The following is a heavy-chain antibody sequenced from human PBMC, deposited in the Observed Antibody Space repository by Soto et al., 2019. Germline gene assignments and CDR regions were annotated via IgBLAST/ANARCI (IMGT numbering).Heavy chain of an antibody. CDR1: GGTFSSYT. J-gene: IGHJ6*02. CDR2: IIPILGIA. V-gene: IGHV1-69*08. Sequence: QVQLVQSGAAVKKPGSSVKVSCKASGGTFSSYTISWVRQAPGQGLEWMGRIIPILGIANYAQKFQGRVTITADKSTSTAYMELSSLRSEDTAVYYCAREGGLRYFEGVWGQGTTVTVSS. CDR3: AREGGLRYFEGV. D-gene: IGHD3-9*01.